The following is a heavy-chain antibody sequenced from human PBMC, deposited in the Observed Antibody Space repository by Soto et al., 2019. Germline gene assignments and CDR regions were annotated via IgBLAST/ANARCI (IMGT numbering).Heavy chain of an antibody. D-gene: IGHD2-15*01. CDR2: IYYSGST. Sequence: QVQLQESGPGLVKPSQTLSLTCTVSGGSISSGGYYWSWIRQHPGKGLEWVGYIYYSGSTYYNPSLKSRFTISVDTSKNQFSLKLSSVTAADTAVYYCARDPACSGGSCYSFDYWGQGTLVTVSS. CDR3: ARDPACSGGSCYSFDY. V-gene: IGHV4-31*03. J-gene: IGHJ4*02. CDR1: GGSISSGGYY.